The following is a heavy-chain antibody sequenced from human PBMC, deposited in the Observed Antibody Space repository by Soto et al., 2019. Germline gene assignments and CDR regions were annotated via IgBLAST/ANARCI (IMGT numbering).Heavy chain of an antibody. D-gene: IGHD1-1*01. CDR1: GDSVSSNSAA. J-gene: IGHJ6*02. Sequence: PSQTLSLTCAISGDSVSSNSAAWNWIRQSPSRGLEWLGRTYYRSKWYNDYAVSVKSRITINPDTSKNQFSLQLNSVAPEDTAVYYSARELEPWDSYCYGMNVWGQGTTVTVSS. CDR3: ARELEPWDSYCYGMNV. CDR2: TYYRSKWYN. V-gene: IGHV6-1*01.